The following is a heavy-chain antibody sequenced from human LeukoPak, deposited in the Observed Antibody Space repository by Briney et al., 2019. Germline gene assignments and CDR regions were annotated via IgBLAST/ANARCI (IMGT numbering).Heavy chain of an antibody. D-gene: IGHD2-2*01. CDR1: GGTFSSYA. CDR3: ARDLGYCSSTSCSYNWFDP. Sequence: SVKVSCKASGGTFSSYAISWVRQAPGQGLEWMGRIIPILGIANYAQKFQGRVTITADKPTSTAYMELSSLRSEDTAVYYCARDLGYCSSTSCSYNWFDPWGQGTLVTVSS. V-gene: IGHV1-69*04. J-gene: IGHJ5*02. CDR2: IIPILGIA.